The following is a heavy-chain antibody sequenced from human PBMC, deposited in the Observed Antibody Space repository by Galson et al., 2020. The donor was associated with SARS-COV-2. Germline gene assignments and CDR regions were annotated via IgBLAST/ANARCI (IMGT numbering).Heavy chain of an antibody. CDR1: GFTFSSYA. D-gene: IGHD3-10*01. J-gene: IGHJ3*02. V-gene: IGHV3-30*04. CDR3: ATDWAHYYGTGRYPDAFDI. CDR2: ISYDGSNK. Sequence: GESLKISCAASGFTFSSYAMHWVRQAPGKGLEWVAFISYDGSNKFYADSVKGRLTISRDNSKNTLYLQVNSLRTDDTAVYYCATDWAHYYGTGRYPDAFDIWGQGTMVTVSS.